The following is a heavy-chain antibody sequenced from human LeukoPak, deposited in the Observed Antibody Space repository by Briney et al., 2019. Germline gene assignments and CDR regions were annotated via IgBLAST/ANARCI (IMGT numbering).Heavy chain of an antibody. Sequence: SETLSLTCTVSGGSISSYYWSWIRQPPGKGLEWIGYIYYSGSTYYNPSLKSRVTISVDTSKNQFSLKLSSVTAADTAVYYCARTAFWSGYLDYWGQGTLVTVSS. D-gene: IGHD3-3*01. V-gene: IGHV4-59*12. CDR2: IYYSGST. CDR3: ARTAFWSGYLDY. J-gene: IGHJ4*02. CDR1: GGSISSYY.